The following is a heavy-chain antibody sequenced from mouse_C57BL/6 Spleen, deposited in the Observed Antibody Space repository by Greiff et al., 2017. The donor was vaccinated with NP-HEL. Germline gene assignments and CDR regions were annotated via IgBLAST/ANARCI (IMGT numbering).Heavy chain of an antibody. D-gene: IGHD1-1*01. J-gene: IGHJ4*01. V-gene: IGHV1-9*01. CDR1: GYTFTGYW. CDR3: AKVYYYGSSYAGAMDY. CDR2: ILPGSGST. Sequence: QVQLKQSGAELMKPGASVKLSCKATGYTFTGYWIEWVKQRPGHGLEWIGEILPGSGSTNYNEKFKGKATFTADTSSNTAYMQLSSLTTEDSAIYYCAKVYYYGSSYAGAMDYWGQGTSVTVSS.